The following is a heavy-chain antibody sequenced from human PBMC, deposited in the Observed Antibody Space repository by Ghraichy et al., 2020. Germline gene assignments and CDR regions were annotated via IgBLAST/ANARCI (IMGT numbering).Heavy chain of an antibody. J-gene: IGHJ6*02. CDR3: AREDLFYNYNGMDV. D-gene: IGHD3-3*01. V-gene: IGHV4-61*01. Sequence: SETLSLTCTVSGGSVSSASYYWSWIRQPPGKGLEWIGYIYYSGNTNYNPSLKSRVTTSVDTSKNQFTLKLSSVTAADTAVYYCAREDLFYNYNGMDVWGQGTKVTVSS. CDR1: GGSVSSASYY. CDR2: IYYSGNT.